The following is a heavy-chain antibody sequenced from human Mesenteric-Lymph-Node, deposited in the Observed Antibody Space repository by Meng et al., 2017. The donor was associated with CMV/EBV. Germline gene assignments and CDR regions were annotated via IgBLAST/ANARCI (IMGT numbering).Heavy chain of an antibody. D-gene: IGHD3-3*01. CDR3: ARGYDFWSGYYTIFWFDP. CDR2: IIPILGIA. J-gene: IGHJ5*02. V-gene: IGHV1-69*10. Sequence: TCSSYAISWVRQAPGQGLEWMGGIIPILGIANYAQKFQGRVTITADKSTSTAYMELSSLRSEDTAVYYCARGYDFWSGYYTIFWFDPWGQGTLVTVSS. CDR1: TCSSYA.